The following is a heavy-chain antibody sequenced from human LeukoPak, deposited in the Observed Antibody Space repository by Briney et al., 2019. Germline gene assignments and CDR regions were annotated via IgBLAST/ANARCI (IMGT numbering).Heavy chain of an antibody. J-gene: IGHJ5*02. D-gene: IGHD3-10*01. CDR1: GYSISSGYY. CDR3: ARHLYGSGSLNWFDP. Sequence: PSETLSLTCTVSGYSISSGYYWGWIRQPPGKGLEWIGSIYHSGSTYYNPSLKSRVTISVDTSKHQFSLKLSSVTAADTAVYYCARHLYGSGSLNWFDPWGQGTLVTVSS. CDR2: IYHSGST. V-gene: IGHV4-38-2*02.